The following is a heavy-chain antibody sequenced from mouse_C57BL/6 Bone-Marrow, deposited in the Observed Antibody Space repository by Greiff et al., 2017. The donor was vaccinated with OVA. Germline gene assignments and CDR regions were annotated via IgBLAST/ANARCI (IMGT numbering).Heavy chain of an antibody. CDR3: ATYYGSFHWYFDV. V-gene: IGHV1-77*01. J-gene: IGHJ1*03. CDR1: GYTFTDYY. D-gene: IGHD1-1*01. Sequence: QVHVKQSGAELVKPGASVKMSCKASGYTFTDYYINWVKQRPGQGLEWIGKIGPGSGSTYYNEKFKGKATLTADKSSSTAYMQLSSLTSEDSAVYFCATYYGSFHWYFDVWGTGTTVTVSS. CDR2: IGPGSGST.